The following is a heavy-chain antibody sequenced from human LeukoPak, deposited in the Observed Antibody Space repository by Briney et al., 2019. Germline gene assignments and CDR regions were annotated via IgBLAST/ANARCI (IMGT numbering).Heavy chain of an antibody. CDR1: GYTFTSYG. D-gene: IGHD3-10*01. CDR2: ISAYNGNT. Sequence: ASVKVSCKASGYTFTSYGISWVRQAPGQGLEWMGWISAYNGNTNYAQKLQGRVTMTTDTSTSTAYMELRSLRSDDTAVYYCARVVRGDYVLSDWFDPWGQGILVTVSS. V-gene: IGHV1-18*01. CDR3: ARVVRGDYVLSDWFDP. J-gene: IGHJ5*02.